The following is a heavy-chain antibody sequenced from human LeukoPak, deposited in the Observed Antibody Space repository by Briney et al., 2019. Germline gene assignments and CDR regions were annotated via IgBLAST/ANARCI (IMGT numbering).Heavy chain of an antibody. V-gene: IGHV1-2*06. D-gene: IGHD6-19*01. CDR2: INPNSGGT. CDR1: GYSFTGYY. CDR3: ARAVAGKFDAFDI. Sequence: GASMKVSCNASGYSFTGYYMHWVRQAPGQGLEWMGRINPNSGGTNYAQKFQGRVTMTRSTSISTAYMELSRLSSDDTAVYFCARAVAGKFDAFDIWGQGTMVTVSS. J-gene: IGHJ3*02.